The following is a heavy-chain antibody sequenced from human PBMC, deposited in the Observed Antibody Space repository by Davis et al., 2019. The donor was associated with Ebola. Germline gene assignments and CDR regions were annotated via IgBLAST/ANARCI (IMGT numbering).Heavy chain of an antibody. J-gene: IGHJ5*02. CDR3: ARNRGSYWEGSWFDP. V-gene: IGHV3-30-3*01. CDR2: ISYDGTNK. D-gene: IGHD1-26*01. Sequence: PGGSLRLSCAASEFTFSAYAMHWVRQAPGKGLDWVAVISYDGTNKYYADSVKGRFTISRDNSKSTLYLQINSLRAEDTAMYYCARNRGSYWEGSWFDPWGQGTLVTVSS. CDR1: EFTFSAYA.